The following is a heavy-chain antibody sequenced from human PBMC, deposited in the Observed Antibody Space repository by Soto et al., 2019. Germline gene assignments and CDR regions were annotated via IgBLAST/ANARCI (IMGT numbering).Heavy chain of an antibody. J-gene: IGHJ4*02. CDR1: GFTFDDYA. CDR2: ISWNSGSI. Sequence: EVQLVESGGGLVQPGRSLRLSCAASGFTFDDYAMHWVRQAPGKGLEWVSGISWNSGSIGYADSVKGRFTISRDNAKNSLYRQMNSLRDEDTALYYCAKDTEGYSSGWYRGNFDYWGQGTLVTVSS. D-gene: IGHD6-19*01. V-gene: IGHV3-9*01. CDR3: AKDTEGYSSGWYRGNFDY.